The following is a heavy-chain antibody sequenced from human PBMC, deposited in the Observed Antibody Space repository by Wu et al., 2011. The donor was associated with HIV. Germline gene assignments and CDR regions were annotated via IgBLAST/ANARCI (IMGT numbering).Heavy chain of an antibody. CDR3: ASGGPIAFDI. Sequence: KFQGRVTMTRNTSISTAYMELSSLRSEDTAVYYCASGGPIAFDIWGQGTMVTVPS. J-gene: IGHJ3*02. V-gene: IGHV1-8*01.